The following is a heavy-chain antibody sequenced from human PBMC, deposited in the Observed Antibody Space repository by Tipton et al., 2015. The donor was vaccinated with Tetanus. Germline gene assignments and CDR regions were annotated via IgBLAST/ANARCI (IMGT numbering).Heavy chain of an antibody. J-gene: IGHJ2*01. D-gene: IGHD3-3*01. CDR2: VDPRDSQA. CDR1: GYNFSHYS. Sequence: QLVQSGAEVGKPGESLKISCQGSGYNFSHYSIGWVRQLPGRGLEWMGIVDPRDSQATYGPSFQGQVTLSAARSINVAYLQWGSLKASDTGLYYCARRRSAVLSGAYHWYFDLWGRGTLVGVSS. CDR3: ARRRSAVLSGAYHWYFDL. V-gene: IGHV5-51*01.